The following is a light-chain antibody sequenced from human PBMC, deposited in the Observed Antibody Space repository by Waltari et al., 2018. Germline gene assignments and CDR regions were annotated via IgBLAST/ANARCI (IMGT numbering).Light chain of an antibody. CDR1: SSDVGSSNL. Sequence: SALTQPASVLGSLGQSITLSCTGISSDVGSSNLVPGFKQYPDTAPKLIIFEVNKRPSGVSNRFSGSKSGNTASLTISGLQAGDEADYYCCSYAGSGIYVFGTGAKVTVL. CDR2: EVN. V-gene: IGLV2-23*02. J-gene: IGLJ1*01. CDR3: CSYAGSGIYV.